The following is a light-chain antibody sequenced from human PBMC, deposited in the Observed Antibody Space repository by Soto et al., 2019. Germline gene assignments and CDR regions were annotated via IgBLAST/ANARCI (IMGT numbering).Light chain of an antibody. J-gene: IGKJ1*01. Sequence: EIVMTQSPATLSASPGEGVPLSCRASQSVRSNLAWYQQKPGQAPRLVIYAASTRATGIPDRFSGSVSGTEFTLTISRLEPEDFAVYYCQQHGSSPWTFGQGTKVDI. CDR2: AAS. V-gene: IGKV3-15*01. CDR3: QQHGSSPWT. CDR1: QSVRSN.